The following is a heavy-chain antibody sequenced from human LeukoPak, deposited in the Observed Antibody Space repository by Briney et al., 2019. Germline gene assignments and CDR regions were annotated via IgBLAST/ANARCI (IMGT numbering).Heavy chain of an antibody. CDR1: GFTFSSYG. Sequence: PGGSLRLSCAASGFTFSSYGMHWVRQAPGKGLEWVAFIRYDGSNKYYADSVKGRFTISRDNSKNTLYLQMNSLRAEDTAVYYCARGIAAAGTALYNWGQGTLLTVSS. CDR3: ARGIAAAGTALYN. CDR2: IRYDGSNK. V-gene: IGHV3-30*02. J-gene: IGHJ4*02. D-gene: IGHD6-13*01.